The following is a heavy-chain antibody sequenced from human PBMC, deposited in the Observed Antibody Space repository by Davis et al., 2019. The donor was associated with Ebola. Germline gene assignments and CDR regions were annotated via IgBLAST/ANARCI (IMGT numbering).Heavy chain of an antibody. CDR3: AKDYYDSSGRFFDY. Sequence: GESLKISCAASGFTFSSYGMHWVRQAPGKGLEWVAVISYDGSNKYYADSVKGRFTISRDNSKNALYLQMNSLRAEDTAVYYCAKDYYDSSGRFFDYWGRGTLVTVSS. CDR1: GFTFSSYG. D-gene: IGHD3-22*01. CDR2: ISYDGSNK. V-gene: IGHV3-30*18. J-gene: IGHJ4*02.